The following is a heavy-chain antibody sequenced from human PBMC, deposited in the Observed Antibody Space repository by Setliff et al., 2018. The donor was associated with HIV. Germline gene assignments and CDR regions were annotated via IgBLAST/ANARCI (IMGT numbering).Heavy chain of an antibody. CDR1: GGTFSSYV. CDR3: ALPYCGGGNCWSSASLPPAVWFDP. CDR2: IIPMYGVA. V-gene: IGHV1-69*05. Sequence: SVKVSCKASGGTFSSYVISWVRQAPGQGPEWMGGIIPMYGVANYAQKFQGRVTITTDESTSTAYMELSRLRSEDTAVYYCALPYCGGGNCWSSASLPPAVWFDPWGQGTLVTVSS. D-gene: IGHD2-15*01. J-gene: IGHJ5*02.